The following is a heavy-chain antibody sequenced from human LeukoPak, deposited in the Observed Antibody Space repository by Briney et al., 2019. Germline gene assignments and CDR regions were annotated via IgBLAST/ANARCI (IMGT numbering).Heavy chain of an antibody. CDR2: IYYSGST. D-gene: IGHD3-22*01. CDR1: GGSISSGSYY. CDR3: ARKDSSGYKGWFDP. V-gene: IGHV4-61*10. J-gene: IGHJ5*02. Sequence: ASETLSLTCTVSGGSISSGSYYWSWLRQPAGKGLEWIGYIYYSGSTNYNPSLKSRVTISVDTTKNQFSLKLSSVTAADTAVYYCARKDSSGYKGWFDPWGQGTLVTVSS.